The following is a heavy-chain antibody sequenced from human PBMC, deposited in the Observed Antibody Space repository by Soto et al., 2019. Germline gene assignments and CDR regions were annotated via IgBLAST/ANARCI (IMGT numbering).Heavy chain of an antibody. CDR2: IYYSGST. V-gene: IGHV4-59*08. CDR3: ARGRPVFDP. Sequence: SETLSLTCTVSGGSISSYYWSWIRQPPGKGLEWIGYIYYSGSTNYNPSLKSRVTISVDTSKNQFSLKLSPVTAADTAVYYCARGRPVFDPWGQGTLVTVSS. J-gene: IGHJ5*02. CDR1: GGSISSYY. D-gene: IGHD1-26*01.